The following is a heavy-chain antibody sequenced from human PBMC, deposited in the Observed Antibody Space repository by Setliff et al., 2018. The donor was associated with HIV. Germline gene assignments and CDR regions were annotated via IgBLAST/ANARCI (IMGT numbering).Heavy chain of an antibody. V-gene: IGHV3-30*02. CDR2: LRFDGSNQ. CDR3: AKDVARRLAAIGRRGFFDS. J-gene: IGHJ4*02. Sequence: GGSLRLSCAASGFSFSSYEMNWVRQAPGKGLEWVAFLRFDGSNQYYADSVKGRFTISRDNSRNTLYLQMHSLTPEDTAVYYCAKDVARRLAAIGRRGFFDSWGQGTLVTVSS. D-gene: IGHD6-13*01. CDR1: GFSFSSYE.